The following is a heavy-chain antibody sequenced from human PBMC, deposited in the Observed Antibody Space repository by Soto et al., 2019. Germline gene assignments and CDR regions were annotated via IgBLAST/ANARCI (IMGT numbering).Heavy chain of an antibody. D-gene: IGHD2-2*01. V-gene: IGHV4-39*01. CDR2: IYYSGTT. Sequence: SETLSLTCTVSGGSISSSSYYWAWVRQPPGKGLEWIGSIYYSGTTYYNPSLKSRVTISEDTSKNQFSLKLSSVTAADTAVFYCARLIRCKTTSCYAATASYWFDPWGQGTLVT. J-gene: IGHJ5*02. CDR1: GGSISSSSYY. CDR3: ARLIRCKTTSCYAATASYWFDP.